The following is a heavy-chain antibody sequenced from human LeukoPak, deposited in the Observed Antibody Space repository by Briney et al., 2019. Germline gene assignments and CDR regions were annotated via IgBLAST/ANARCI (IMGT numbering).Heavy chain of an antibody. CDR3: ARGGGSYSGFDYYYYGMDV. D-gene: IGHD5-12*01. Sequence: ASVKVSCKASGYTFTPYYIHWVRQAPGQGLEWMGWINPNSDGTNTAQKFQGRVTMTRDTSTTTAYMELRRLRSDDTAVYYCARGGGSYSGFDYYYYGMDVWGQGTTVTVSS. J-gene: IGHJ6*02. CDR2: INPNSDGT. CDR1: GYTFTPYY. V-gene: IGHV1-2*02.